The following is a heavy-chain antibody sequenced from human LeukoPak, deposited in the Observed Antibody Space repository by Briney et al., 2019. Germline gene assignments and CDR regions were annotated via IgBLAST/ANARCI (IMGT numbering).Heavy chain of an antibody. Sequence: GGSLRLSCAASGFTFNNYAMSWVRQAPGKGLEWVSGISAGGGSTYYAESAKGRFTISRDNSKNTLHLQMNSLRVEDTAVYYCAKLEDSSGWYFSFFDYWGQGTLVTVSS. CDR1: GFTFNNYA. J-gene: IGHJ4*02. D-gene: IGHD6-19*01. CDR3: AKLEDSSGWYFSFFDY. CDR2: ISAGGGST. V-gene: IGHV3-23*01.